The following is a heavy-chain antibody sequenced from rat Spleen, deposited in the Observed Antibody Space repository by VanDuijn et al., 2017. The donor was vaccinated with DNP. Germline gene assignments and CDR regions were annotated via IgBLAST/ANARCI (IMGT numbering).Heavy chain of an antibody. V-gene: IGHV2-15*01. CDR2: IWGDGST. J-gene: IGHJ4*01. CDR1: GFSLTSYG. D-gene: IGHD1-9*01. CDR3: TRDYGYSLPYVIDA. Sequence: QVQLKESGPGLVQPSQTLSLTCTVSGFSLTSYGVSWVRQPPGKGLEWMGGIWGDGSTNYNSALKSRLSISRDTSKSQVFLKMNSLQTEDTAIYFCTRDYGYSLPYVIDAWGQGASVTVSS.